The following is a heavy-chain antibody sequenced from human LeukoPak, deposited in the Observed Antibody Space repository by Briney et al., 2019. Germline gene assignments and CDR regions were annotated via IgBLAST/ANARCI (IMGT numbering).Heavy chain of an antibody. CDR1: GGSISSYY. Sequence: SETLSLTCTVSGGSISSYYWSWIRQPPGKGLEWIGYIYYSGSTNYNPSLKSRVTISVDTSKNQFSLKLSSVTAADTAVYYCARDSRPGIAAAGLLDYWGQGTLVTVSS. D-gene: IGHD6-13*01. CDR2: IYYSGST. CDR3: ARDSRPGIAAAGLLDY. V-gene: IGHV4-59*12. J-gene: IGHJ4*02.